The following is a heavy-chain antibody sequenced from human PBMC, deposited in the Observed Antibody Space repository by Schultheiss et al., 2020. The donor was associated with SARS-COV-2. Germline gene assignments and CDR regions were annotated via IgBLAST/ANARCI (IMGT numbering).Heavy chain of an antibody. CDR1: GGSISSYY. D-gene: IGHD1-26*01. J-gene: IGHJ6*03. CDR2: IYTSGST. CDR3: ARGYPYLDYYYYMDV. V-gene: IGHV4-4*07. Sequence: SQTLSLTCTVSGGSISSYYWSWIRQPAGKGLEWIGRIYTSGSTNYNPSLKSRVTMSVDTSKNQFSLKLSSVTAADTAVYYCARGYPYLDYYYYMDVWGKGTTVTVSS.